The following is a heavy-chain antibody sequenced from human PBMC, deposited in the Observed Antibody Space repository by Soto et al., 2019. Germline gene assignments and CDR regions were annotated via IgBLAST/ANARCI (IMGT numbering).Heavy chain of an antibody. J-gene: IGHJ4*02. CDR1: GITFGSRA. V-gene: IGHV3-23*01. CDR2: ISGSRGST. D-gene: IGHD6-13*01. Sequence: GGSLRLSCVASGITFGSRAMSWVRQAPGKGLEWVSSISGSRGSTYYADSVRGRFTISRDNSKHTLYLQMNSLRAEDTAVCYCAKDMIAAAGTPSYYFDYLGQGTLVTVSS. CDR3: AKDMIAAAGTPSYYFDY.